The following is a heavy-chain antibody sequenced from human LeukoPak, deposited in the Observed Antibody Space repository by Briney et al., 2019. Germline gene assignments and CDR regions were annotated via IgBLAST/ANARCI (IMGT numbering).Heavy chain of an antibody. CDR2: IRYDGSNK. CDR3: ARDLVAVAGFDP. CDR1: GFTFSRYG. J-gene: IGHJ5*02. Sequence: GGSLRLSCAASGFTFSRYGIHWVRQAPGKGLERVAFIRYDGSNKYLADSVKGRFTISRDNSKHTLYLQMNSLRSEDTAVYYCARDLVAVAGFDPWGQGTLVTVSS. D-gene: IGHD6-19*01. V-gene: IGHV3-30*02.